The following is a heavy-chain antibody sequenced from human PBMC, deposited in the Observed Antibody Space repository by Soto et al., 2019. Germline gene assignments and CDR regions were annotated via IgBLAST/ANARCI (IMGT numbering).Heavy chain of an antibody. CDR3: AREEGSYFDY. CDR1: GFTFSSYA. CDR2: ISYDGSNK. Sequence: QVPLVESGGGVVQPGRSLRLSCAASGFTFSSYAMHWVRQAPGKGLEWVAVISYDGSNKYYADSVKGRFTISRDNSKNTLYLQMNSLRAEDTAVYYCAREEGSYFDYWGQGTLVTVSS. D-gene: IGHD1-26*01. J-gene: IGHJ4*02. V-gene: IGHV3-30-3*01.